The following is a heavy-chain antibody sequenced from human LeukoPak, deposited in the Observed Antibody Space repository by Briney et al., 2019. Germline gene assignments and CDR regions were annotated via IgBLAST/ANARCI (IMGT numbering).Heavy chain of an antibody. CDR3: ARDYYGSGSYEVGDY. J-gene: IGHJ4*02. CDR1: GFTFSSYA. D-gene: IGHD3-10*01. V-gene: IGHV3-30*04. Sequence: PGRSLRLTCAASGFTFSSYAMHWVRQAPGKGLEWVAVISYDGSNKYYADSVKGRFTISRDNSKNTLYLQMNSLRAEDTAVYYCARDYYGSGSYEVGDYWGQGTLVTVSS. CDR2: ISYDGSNK.